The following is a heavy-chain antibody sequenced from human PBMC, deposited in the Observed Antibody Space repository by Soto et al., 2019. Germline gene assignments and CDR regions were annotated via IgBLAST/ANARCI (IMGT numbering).Heavy chain of an antibody. CDR1: GYTFTGYW. CDR3: ARHITNSRYYYSAMDV. Sequence: PGESLKISCKGSGYTFTGYWIGWVRQLPGKGLEWMGIFYPGDSDTRYSPSFQGHVTITVVKSTNTAYLQWNTLRASDTAMYYYARHITNSRYYYSAMDVWGQGTTVTVSS. J-gene: IGHJ6*02. CDR2: FYPGDSDT. V-gene: IGHV5-51*01. D-gene: IGHD2-8*01.